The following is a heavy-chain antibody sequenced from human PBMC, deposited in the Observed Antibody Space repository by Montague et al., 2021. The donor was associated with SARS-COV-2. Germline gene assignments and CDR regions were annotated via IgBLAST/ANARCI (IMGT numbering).Heavy chain of an antibody. J-gene: IGHJ4*02. Sequence: SLRLSCAASGFTFSTFAMSWVRQAPGKGLEWVSAISLSGGSTYYADSVKGRFTISGDNSKNTLFLQMNSLRAEDTAVYYCAKGGVVVVAATDFDYWGQGTLVTVSS. CDR1: GFTFSTFA. CDR3: AKGGVVVVAATDFDY. D-gene: IGHD2-15*01. V-gene: IGHV3-23*01. CDR2: ISLSGGST.